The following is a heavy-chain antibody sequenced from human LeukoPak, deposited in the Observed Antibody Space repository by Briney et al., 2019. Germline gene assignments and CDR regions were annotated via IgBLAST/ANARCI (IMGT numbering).Heavy chain of an antibody. J-gene: IGHJ6*02. V-gene: IGHV3-30-3*01. CDR1: GFTFSSYA. CDR3: ARDGLVNYYYGMDV. Sequence: PGGSLRLSCAASGFTFSSYAMHWVRQAPGKGLEWVAVISYDGSNKYYADSVKGRFTISRDNSKNTLYLQMNSLRAEDTAVYYCARDGLVNYYYGMDVWGQGTTVTVSS. D-gene: IGHD2-21*01. CDR2: ISYDGSNK.